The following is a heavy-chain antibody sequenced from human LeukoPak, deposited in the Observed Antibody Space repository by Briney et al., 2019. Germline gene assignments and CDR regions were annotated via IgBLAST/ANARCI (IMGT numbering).Heavy chain of an antibody. CDR3: ARERAYYYDSSGDNWYDP. D-gene: IGHD3-22*01. V-gene: IGHV3-33*01. Sequence: GGSLRLSCAASGFTFSSYGMHWVRQAPVKGLEWVAVIWYDGSNKYYADSVKGRFTISRDNSKNTLYLQMNSLRAEDTAVYYCARERAYYYDSSGDNWYDPWGQGTLVTVSS. J-gene: IGHJ5*02. CDR2: IWYDGSNK. CDR1: GFTFSSYG.